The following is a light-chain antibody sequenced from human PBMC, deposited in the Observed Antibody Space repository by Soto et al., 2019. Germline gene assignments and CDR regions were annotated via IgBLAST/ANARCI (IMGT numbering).Light chain of an antibody. CDR2: GAA. CDR1: ENVLSY. J-gene: IGKJ1*01. CDR3: LQYYSWPRT. V-gene: IGKV3-15*01. Sequence: ETVMTQSPATLSVSPGERATLSCRASENVLSYLAWYQQKPGQPPRLLISGAATRATDIPARFSGSGSGTEFTLTISSLQSEDSAVYYCLQYYSWPRTFGQGTKVEIK.